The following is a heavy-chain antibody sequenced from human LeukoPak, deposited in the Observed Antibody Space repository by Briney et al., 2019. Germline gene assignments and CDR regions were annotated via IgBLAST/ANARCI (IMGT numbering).Heavy chain of an antibody. J-gene: IGHJ4*02. CDR3: AKEYYFDY. Sequence: GGSLRLSCVVSAFTISSHSMNWVRQAPGKGLEWVSAISGSGGSTYYADSVKGRFTISRDNSKNTLYLQMNSLRAEDTAVYYCAKEYYFDYWGQGTLVTVSS. CDR1: AFTISSHS. CDR2: ISGSGGST. V-gene: IGHV3-23*01.